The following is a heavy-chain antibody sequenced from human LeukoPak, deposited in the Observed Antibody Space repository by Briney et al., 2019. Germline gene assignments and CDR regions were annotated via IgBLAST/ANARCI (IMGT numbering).Heavy chain of an antibody. Sequence: PSETLSLTCTVSGGSISSYYWSWIRQPPGKGLEWIGYIYYSGSTNYNPSLKSRVTISVDTSKNQFSLKLSSVTAADTAVYYCARVTYGSGSPEFDYWGQGTLVTVSS. J-gene: IGHJ4*02. CDR1: GGSISSYY. V-gene: IGHV4-59*01. CDR2: IYYSGST. CDR3: ARVTYGSGSPEFDY. D-gene: IGHD3-10*01.